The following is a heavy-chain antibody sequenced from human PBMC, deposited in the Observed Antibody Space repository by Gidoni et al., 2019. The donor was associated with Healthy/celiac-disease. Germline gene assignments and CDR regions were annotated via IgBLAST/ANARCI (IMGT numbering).Heavy chain of an antibody. J-gene: IGHJ2*01. CDR1: GFTFSRYA. D-gene: IGHD6-13*01. V-gene: IGHV3-30*04. Sequence: QVQLVASGGGVVQPGRSLGLSCAACGFTFSRYAMHWVRQAPGKGLEWVAVISYDGSNKYYADSVKGRFTISRDNSKNTLYLQMNSLRAEDTAVYYCASFEAAAGKDWYFDLWGRGTLVTVSS. CDR3: ASFEAAAGKDWYFDL. CDR2: ISYDGSNK.